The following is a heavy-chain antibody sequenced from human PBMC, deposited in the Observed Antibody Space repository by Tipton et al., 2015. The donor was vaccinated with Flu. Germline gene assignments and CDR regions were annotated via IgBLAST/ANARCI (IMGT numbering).Heavy chain of an antibody. CDR2: IYHNGNT. J-gene: IGHJ4*02. D-gene: IGHD2-8*01. CDR3: ARDPTFQGLNSFDY. Sequence: LRLSCIVSNYSIRSGYYWGWIRQTPGKGLEWLGSIYHNGNTVYNPSLNSRVAISVDASKNQFSLTLVSVTAADAALYYCARDPTFQGLNSFDYWGQGTLVTVSS. CDR1: NYSIRSGYY. V-gene: IGHV4-38-2*02.